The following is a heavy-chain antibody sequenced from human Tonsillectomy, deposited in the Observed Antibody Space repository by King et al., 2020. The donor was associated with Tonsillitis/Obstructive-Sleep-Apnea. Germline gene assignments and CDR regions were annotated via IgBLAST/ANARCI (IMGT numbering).Heavy chain of an antibody. D-gene: IGHD6-19*01. V-gene: IGHV4-59*01. Sequence: HVQLQESGPGLVKPSETLSLTCSVSGGSLSNYYWNWIRQPPGKGLEWIGYMYYSGSTNYNPSLKSRVTMSVDTSKNQFSLKLSSVTAADTAVYYCARGPQWLVPMYYNMDVWGKGTTVTVSS. CDR3: ARGPQWLVPMYYNMDV. CDR1: GGSLSNYY. J-gene: IGHJ6*03. CDR2: MYYSGST.